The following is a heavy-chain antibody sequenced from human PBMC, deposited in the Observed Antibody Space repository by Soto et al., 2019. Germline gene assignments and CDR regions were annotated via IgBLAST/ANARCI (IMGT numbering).Heavy chain of an antibody. J-gene: IGHJ4*02. Sequence: PSETLSVTCTVSGGSISSGGYYWSWIRQHPGKGLEWIGYIYYSGSTYYNPSLKSRVTISVDTSKNQFSLKLSSVTAADTAVYYCATYILTGPWYQHWGQGTLVTVSS. D-gene: IGHD3-9*01. CDR2: IYYSGST. CDR1: GGSISSGGYY. V-gene: IGHV4-31*03. CDR3: ATYILTGPWYQH.